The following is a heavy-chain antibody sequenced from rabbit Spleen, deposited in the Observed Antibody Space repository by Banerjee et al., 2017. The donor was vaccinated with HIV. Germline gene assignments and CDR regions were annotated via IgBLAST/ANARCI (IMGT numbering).Heavy chain of an antibody. CDR3: GRGSATMTMMITGYYLSL. J-gene: IGHJ4*01. V-gene: IGHV1S47*01. CDR1: GFDFSSYG. D-gene: IGHD2-1*01. CDR2: IDPIFHLS. Sequence: QEQLVETGGGLVQPGGSLKLSCKASGFDFSSYGVSWVRQAPGKGLEWIGYIDPIFHLSTYATWVNGRFTISRDNAQNTVFLQMTSLTAADTATYFCGRGSATMTMMITGYYLSLWGQGTLVTVS.